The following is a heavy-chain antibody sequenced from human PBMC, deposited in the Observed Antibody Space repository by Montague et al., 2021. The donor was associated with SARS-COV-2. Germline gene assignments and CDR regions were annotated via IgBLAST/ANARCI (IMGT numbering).Heavy chain of an antibody. J-gene: IGHJ6*02. Sequence: SLRLSCAASGFTFSSYEMNWVRQAPGKGLEWISYISSSGGGRTKHYTDSVKGRFTISRDNAKNSLYLQMNRLRVEDTAIYYCARDRDWDDWCGMDVWGQGTTVTVSS. CDR1: GFTFSSYE. V-gene: IGHV3-48*03. CDR3: ARDRDWDDWCGMDV. D-gene: IGHD2-21*01. CDR2: ISSSGGGRTK.